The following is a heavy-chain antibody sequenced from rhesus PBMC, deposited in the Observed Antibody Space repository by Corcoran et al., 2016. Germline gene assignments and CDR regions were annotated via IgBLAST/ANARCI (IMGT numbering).Heavy chain of an antibody. Sequence: QVQLQESGPGLVKPSETLSLTCAVSGGSVSSSNWWSWIRQPPGRGLEWMGYISGSRAITDYKPSLKSRGTISTDTAKNQFSLTLSSGTAAGTAVYYCASNLDYWGQGVLVTVSS. CDR2: ISGSRAIT. CDR1: GGSVSSSNW. J-gene: IGHJ4*01. CDR3: ASNLDY. V-gene: IGHV4-65*01.